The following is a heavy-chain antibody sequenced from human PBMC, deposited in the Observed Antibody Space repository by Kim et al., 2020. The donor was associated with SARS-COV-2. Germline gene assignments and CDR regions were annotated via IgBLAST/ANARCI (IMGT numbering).Heavy chain of an antibody. CDR3: ARDNIVVGGLDV. V-gene: IGHV4-31*03. D-gene: IGHD3-22*01. CDR1: GASMTSGSYF. J-gene: IGHJ6*02. CDR2: ISYNGNT. Sequence: PSETLSLTCTVPGASMTSGSYFWTWIRHHPGQGLEWIGYISYNGNTYSSPSLKSRVTLSLDTSKSQFSLNLRSATAADTAVYYCARDNIVVGGLDVWGHGTTVTVSS.